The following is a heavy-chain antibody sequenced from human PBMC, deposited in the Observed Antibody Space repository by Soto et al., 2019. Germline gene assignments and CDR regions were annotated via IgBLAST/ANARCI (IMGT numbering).Heavy chain of an antibody. D-gene: IGHD3-3*01. Sequence: GGSLRLSCAASGFTVSSNYMSWVRQAPWKGLEWVSVIYSGGSTYYADSVKGRFTISRDNSKNTLYLQMSSLRAEDTAVYYCARVLSDFWSGYYDYYYYYYMDVWGKGTTVTVSS. J-gene: IGHJ6*03. CDR3: ARVLSDFWSGYYDYYYYYYMDV. V-gene: IGHV3-66*01. CDR1: GFTVSSNY. CDR2: IYSGGST.